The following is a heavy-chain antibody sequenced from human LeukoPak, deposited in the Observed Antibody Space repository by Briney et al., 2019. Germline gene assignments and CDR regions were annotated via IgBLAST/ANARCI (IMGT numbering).Heavy chain of an antibody. CDR1: GGSFSGYY. Sequence: SETLSLTCAVYGGSFSGYYWSWIRQPPGKGLEWIGEINHSGSTNYNPSLKSRVTISVDTSKNQFSLKLSSVTAADTAVYYCARYYYDSSGYSMYYFDYWGQGTLVTVPS. V-gene: IGHV4-34*01. CDR3: ARYYYDSSGYSMYYFDY. CDR2: INHSGST. D-gene: IGHD3-22*01. J-gene: IGHJ4*02.